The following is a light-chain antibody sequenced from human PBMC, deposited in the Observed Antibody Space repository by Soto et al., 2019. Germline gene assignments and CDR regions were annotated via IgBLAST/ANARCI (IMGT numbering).Light chain of an antibody. CDR1: QSLVHSDGNTY. V-gene: IGKV2-30*02. Sequence: DVVMTQSPLSLPVTLGQPASISCRSSQSLVHSDGNTYLNWFHQRPGQSPRRLIYKVSNRDSGVPDRFSGSGSDTDFTLKISGVEAEDVGVYYCMQGTHWPLYTFGQGTKLEIK. J-gene: IGKJ2*01. CDR2: KVS. CDR3: MQGTHWPLYT.